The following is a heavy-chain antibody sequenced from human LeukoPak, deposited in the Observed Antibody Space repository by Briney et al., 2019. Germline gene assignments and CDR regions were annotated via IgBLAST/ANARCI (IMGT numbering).Heavy chain of an antibody. CDR2: IRYDGSNK. Sequence: AGGSLRLSYAASGFTFSSYGMHWVRQAPGKGLEWVAFIRYDGSNKYYADSVKGRFTISRDNSKNTLYLQMNSLRAEDTAVYYCAKDYAYGDYYFDYWGQGTLVTVSS. J-gene: IGHJ4*02. CDR1: GFTFSSYG. D-gene: IGHD4-17*01. CDR3: AKDYAYGDYYFDY. V-gene: IGHV3-30*02.